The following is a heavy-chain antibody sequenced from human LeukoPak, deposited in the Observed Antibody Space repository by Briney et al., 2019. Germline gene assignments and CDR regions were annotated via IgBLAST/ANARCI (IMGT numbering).Heavy chain of an antibody. V-gene: IGHV5-10-1*01. J-gene: IGHJ4*02. CDR2: IDPSDSYT. D-gene: IGHD2/OR15-2a*01. Sequence: GESLKISCKGSGYIFTSFWINWVRQMPGKGLEWMGRIDPSDSYTNFSPSFQGHVTISADKSISTAYLQWGGLKASDTAVYYCARHTPYCNTATCYHQFDFWGQGTLVTVSS. CDR3: ARHTPYCNTATCYHQFDF. CDR1: GYIFTSFW.